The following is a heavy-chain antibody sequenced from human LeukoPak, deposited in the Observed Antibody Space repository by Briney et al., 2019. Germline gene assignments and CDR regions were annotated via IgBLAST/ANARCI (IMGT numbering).Heavy chain of an antibody. CDR2: ISYDGSNK. V-gene: IGHV3-30*18. J-gene: IGHJ4*02. CDR1: GFTFSSYG. D-gene: IGHD3-10*01. Sequence: GGSLRLSCAASGFTFSSYGMHWVRQAPGKGLEWVAVISYDGSNKYYADSVKGRFTISRDNSKNTLYLQMNSLRAEDTAVYYCAKEPRYGSGSYSFDYWGQGTLVTVSS. CDR3: AKEPRYGSGSYSFDY.